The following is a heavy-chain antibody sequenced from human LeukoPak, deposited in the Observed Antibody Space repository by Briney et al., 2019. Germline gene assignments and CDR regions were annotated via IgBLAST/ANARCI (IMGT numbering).Heavy chain of an antibody. J-gene: IGHJ4*02. V-gene: IGHV4-30-2*01. CDR1: GGSISSGGYS. D-gene: IGHD1-26*01. Sequence: SETLSLTCAVSGGSISSGGYSWCWIRQPPGKGLEWIGYINHSGSTNYNPSLKSRVTISVDTSKNQFSLKLSSVTAADTAVYYCAGLYSGSYDNTEYYFDYWGQGTLVTVSS. CDR2: INHSGST. CDR3: AGLYSGSYDNTEYYFDY.